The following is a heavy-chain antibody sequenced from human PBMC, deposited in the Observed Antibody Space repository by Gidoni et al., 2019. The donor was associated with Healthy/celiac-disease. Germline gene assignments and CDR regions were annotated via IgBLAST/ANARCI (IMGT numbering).Heavy chain of an antibody. Sequence: EVQLVESGGGLVQPGGSLRLSCAASGFPVSSNYMSGVRQAPGKGLEWVSVIYSGGSTYYADSVKGRFTISRDNSKNTLYLQMNSLRAEDTAVYYCARDLWGHHDYGSYWGQGTLVTVSS. D-gene: IGHD4-17*01. V-gene: IGHV3-66*02. CDR3: ARDLWGHHDYGSY. J-gene: IGHJ4*02. CDR2: IYSGGST. CDR1: GFPVSSNY.